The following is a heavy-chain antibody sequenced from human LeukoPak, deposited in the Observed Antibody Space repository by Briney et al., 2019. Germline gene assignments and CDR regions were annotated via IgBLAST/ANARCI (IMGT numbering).Heavy chain of an antibody. J-gene: IGHJ6*03. CDR3: ARGVRHILSGYYTDYYFYSMDA. Sequence: GARRLPFGAPGIPFNGNSIKGCRRAPGKGLGGGLLINSSIDSKINYADSVKGRFTISRDNAKNSLYLQMNSLRAEDTAVYYCARGVRHILSGYYTDYYFYSMDAWGTGNPVTVSS. CDR2: INSSIDSKI. V-gene: IGHV3-48*01. D-gene: IGHD3-3*02. CDR1: GIPFNGNS.